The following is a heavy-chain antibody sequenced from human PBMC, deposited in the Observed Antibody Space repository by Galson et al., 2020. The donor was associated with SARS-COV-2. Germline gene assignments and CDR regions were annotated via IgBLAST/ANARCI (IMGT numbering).Heavy chain of an antibody. J-gene: IGHJ4*02. CDR3: ARSLGLRGPYPDY. CDR2: IYYSGST. CDR1: GGSISSYY. V-gene: IGHV4-59*08. Sequence: SETLSLTCTVSGGSISSYYWSWIRQPPGKGLEWIGYIYYSGSTNYNPSLKSRVTISVDTSKNQFSLKLSSVTAADTAVYYCARSLGLRGPYPDYWGPGTLVTVSS. D-gene: IGHD4-17*01.